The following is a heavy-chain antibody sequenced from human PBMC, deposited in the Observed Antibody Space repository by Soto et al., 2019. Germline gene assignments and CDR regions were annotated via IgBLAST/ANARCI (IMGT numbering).Heavy chain of an antibody. Sequence: GGSLRLSCAASGFTFSSYAMSWVRQAPGKGLEWVSAISGSGGSTYYADSVKGRFTISRDNSKNTLYLQMNSLRAEDTAVYYCAKDPLWSISRYYYYYMAVWGKGTSVTVSS. V-gene: IGHV3-23*01. CDR1: GFTFSSYA. D-gene: IGHD3-3*01. J-gene: IGHJ6*03. CDR2: ISGSGGST. CDR3: AKDPLWSISRYYYYYMAV.